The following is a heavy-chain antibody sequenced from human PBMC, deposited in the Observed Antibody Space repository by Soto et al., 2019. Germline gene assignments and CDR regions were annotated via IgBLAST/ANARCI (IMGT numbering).Heavy chain of an antibody. CDR3: ARSGYSYDIPETYFDY. J-gene: IGHJ4*02. Sequence: QVQLQESGPGLVKPSQTLSLTCTVSGGSISSGDYYWSWIRQPPGKGLEWIGYIYYSGSTYYNPSLKSRVTISVDTSKNQFSLKLSSVTAADTAVYYCARSGYSYDIPETYFDYWGQGTLVTVSS. CDR2: IYYSGST. D-gene: IGHD5-18*01. CDR1: GGSISSGDYY. V-gene: IGHV4-30-4*01.